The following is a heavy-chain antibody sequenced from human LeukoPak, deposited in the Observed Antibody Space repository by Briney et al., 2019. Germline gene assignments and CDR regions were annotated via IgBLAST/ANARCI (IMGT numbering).Heavy chain of an antibody. CDR3: ARDTYCSGGSCYSYAFDI. Sequence: PSETLSLTCTVSGGSISSYYWSWIRQPAGKGLEWIGRIYTSGSTNYNPSLKSGVTMSVDTSKNQFSLKLSSVTAADTAVYYCARDTYCSGGSCYSYAFDIWGQGTMVTVSS. D-gene: IGHD2-15*01. CDR1: GGSISSYY. V-gene: IGHV4-4*07. CDR2: IYTSGST. J-gene: IGHJ3*02.